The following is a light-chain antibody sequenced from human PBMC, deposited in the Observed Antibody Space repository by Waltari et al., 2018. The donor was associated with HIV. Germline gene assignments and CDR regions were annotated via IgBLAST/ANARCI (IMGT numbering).Light chain of an antibody. V-gene: IGLV2-11*01. J-gene: IGLJ1*01. Sequence: QSALTQPRSVSGSPGQSVTISCTGTSSDVGGYNYVSWYQQHPGKAPKLMIYEVTKRPSGVSNRFSGSKSGNTASLTISGLQAEDEADYYCCSCPRSGIRYVFGTGTKVTVL. CDR2: EVT. CDR3: CSCPRSGIRYV. CDR1: SSDVGGYNY.